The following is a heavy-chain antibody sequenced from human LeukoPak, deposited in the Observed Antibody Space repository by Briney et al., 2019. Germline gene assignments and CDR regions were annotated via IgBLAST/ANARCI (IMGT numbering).Heavy chain of an antibody. CDR2: IKRDGTEK. CDR3: ARGGPAAGRFDY. CDR1: GFTFSTYW. V-gene: IGHV3-7*01. D-gene: IGHD6-13*01. Sequence: GGSLRLSCAASGFTFSTYWMTWVRQAPGKGLEWVANIKRDGTEKHYVDSVKGRFIISRDNAKTSLYLQMNNLRAEDTAVYYCARGGPAAGRFDYWGQGTLVAVSS. J-gene: IGHJ4*02.